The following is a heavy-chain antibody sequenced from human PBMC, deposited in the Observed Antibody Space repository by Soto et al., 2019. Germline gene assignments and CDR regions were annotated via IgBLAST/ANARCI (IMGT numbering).Heavy chain of an antibody. CDR3: ASLPYYYDSSGYPRAFDY. V-gene: IGHV4-4*02. Sequence: SETLSLTCAVSGGSISSSNWWSWVRQPPGKGLEWIGEIYHSGSTNYNPSLKSRVTISVDKSKNQFSLKLSSVTAADTAVYYCASLPYYYDSSGYPRAFDYWGQGTLVTVSS. D-gene: IGHD3-22*01. CDR2: IYHSGST. CDR1: GGSISSSNW. J-gene: IGHJ4*02.